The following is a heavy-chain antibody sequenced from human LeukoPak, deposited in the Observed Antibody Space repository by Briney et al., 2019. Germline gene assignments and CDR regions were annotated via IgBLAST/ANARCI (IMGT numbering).Heavy chain of an antibody. D-gene: IGHD1-26*01. V-gene: IGHV4-39*06. CDR1: GGSISSSSYY. Sequence: SETLSLTCTVSGGSISSSSYYWGWIRQPPGKGLEWIGSIYYSGSTYYNPSLKSRVTISVDTSKNQFPLKLSSVTAADTAVYYCARGLGGSPNYYYYMDVWGKGTTVTVSS. J-gene: IGHJ6*03. CDR3: ARGLGGSPNYYYYMDV. CDR2: IYYSGST.